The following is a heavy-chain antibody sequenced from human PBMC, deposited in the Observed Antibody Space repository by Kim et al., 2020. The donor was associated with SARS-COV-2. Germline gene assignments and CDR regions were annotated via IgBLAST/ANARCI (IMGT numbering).Heavy chain of an antibody. V-gene: IGHV4-34*01. D-gene: IGHD3-9*01. CDR3: ARGCFGEVFYDILTGYYYYFDY. J-gene: IGHJ4*02. CDR1: GGSFSGYY. Sequence: SETLSLTCAVYGGSFSGYYWSWIRQPPGKGLEWIGEINHSGSTNYNPSLKSRGTISVDTSKNQFSLKLSSVTAADTAVYYCARGCFGEVFYDILTGYYYYFDYWGPRTLVTVSS. CDR2: INHSGST.